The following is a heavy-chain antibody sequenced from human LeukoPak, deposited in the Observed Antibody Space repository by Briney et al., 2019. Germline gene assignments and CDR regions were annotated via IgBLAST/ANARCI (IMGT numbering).Heavy chain of an antibody. CDR3: ARVRATMIVVVMDFDY. V-gene: IGHV1-2*02. D-gene: IGHD3-22*01. CDR2: INPNSGGR. J-gene: IGHJ4*02. Sequence: ASVKVSCKASGYTFTAYYMHWVRQAPGQGLEWMGWINPNSGGRNYAQKFQGRVTMTRDTSISTAYMELSRLRSDDTAVYYCARVRATMIVVVMDFDYWGQGTLVTVSS. CDR1: GYTFTAYY.